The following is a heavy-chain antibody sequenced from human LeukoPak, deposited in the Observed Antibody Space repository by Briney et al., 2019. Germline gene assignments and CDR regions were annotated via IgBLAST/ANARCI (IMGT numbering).Heavy chain of an antibody. Sequence: GGSLRLSCAASGFTFSSYWMSWVRQAPGKGLEWAANIKQDGSEKYYVDSVKGRFTISRDNAKNSLYLQMNSLRAEDTAVYYCARDFTTDGSWYIYYYYGMDVWGQGTTVTVSS. J-gene: IGHJ6*02. V-gene: IGHV3-7*03. D-gene: IGHD6-13*01. CDR2: IKQDGSEK. CDR1: GFTFSSYW. CDR3: ARDFTTDGSWYIYYYYGMDV.